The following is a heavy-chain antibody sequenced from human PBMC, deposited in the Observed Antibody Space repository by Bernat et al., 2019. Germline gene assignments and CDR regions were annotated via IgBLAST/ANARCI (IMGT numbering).Heavy chain of an antibody. V-gene: IGHV1-2*02. Sequence: QVQLVQSGAEVKKPGASVKVSFKASGYTFTGYYMHWVRQAPGQGLEWMGWINPNSGGTNYAQKFQGRVTMTRDTSISTAYMELSRLRSDDTAVYYCARDRPPGYCSSTSCYYYYGMDVWGQGTTVTVSS. CDR1: GYTFTGYY. J-gene: IGHJ6*02. CDR3: ARDRPPGYCSSTSCYYYYGMDV. D-gene: IGHD2-2*01. CDR2: INPNSGGT.